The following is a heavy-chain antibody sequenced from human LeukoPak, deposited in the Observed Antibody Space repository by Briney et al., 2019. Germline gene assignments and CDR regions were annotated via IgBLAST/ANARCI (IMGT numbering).Heavy chain of an antibody. CDR3: ARGLQWRPAV. CDR2: IYTTGST. CDR1: GGSISSHY. D-gene: IGHD6-19*01. V-gene: IGHV4-4*07. Sequence: PSETLSLTCTVSGGSISSHYWSWIRQPAGKGLEWIGRIYTTGSTSYNPSLNSRVTMSVDTSKNQFSLKLSSVTAADTAVYYCARGLQWRPAVWGQGTLGTVSS. J-gene: IGHJ4*02.